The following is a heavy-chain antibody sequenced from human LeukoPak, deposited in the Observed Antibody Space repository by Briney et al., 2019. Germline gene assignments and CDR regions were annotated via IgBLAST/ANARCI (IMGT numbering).Heavy chain of an antibody. CDR2: IKQDGSEK. V-gene: IGHV3-7*01. J-gene: IGHJ4*02. CDR3: ARDLGLRWPHFDY. D-gene: IGHD4-23*01. Sequence: GGSLRLSCAASGFTLSNFEMNWVRQAPGKGLEWVANIKQDGSEKYYVDSVKGRFTISGDNAKNSLYLQMNSLRAEDTAVYYCARDLGLRWPHFDYWGQGTLVTVSS. CDR1: GFTLSNFE.